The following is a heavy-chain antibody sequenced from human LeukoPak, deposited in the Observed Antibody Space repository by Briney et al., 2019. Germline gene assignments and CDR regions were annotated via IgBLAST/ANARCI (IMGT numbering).Heavy chain of an antibody. CDR3: ARDLWFGDLTLPDY. D-gene: IGHD3-10*01. J-gene: IGHJ4*02. CDR2: ISSSGSTI. V-gene: IGHV3-48*03. Sequence: GGSLRLSCAASGFTFSSYEMNWVRHSPGKGLEWVSCISSSGSTIYYADSVKGRFTISRDNAKNSLYLQMNRLRAEDTAVYYCARDLWFGDLTLPDYWGQGTLVTVSS. CDR1: GFTFSSYE.